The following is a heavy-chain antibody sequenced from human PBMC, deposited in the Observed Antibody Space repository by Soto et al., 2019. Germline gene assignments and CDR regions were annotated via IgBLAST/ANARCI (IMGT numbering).Heavy chain of an antibody. V-gene: IGHV3-30*18. J-gene: IGHJ6*02. CDR2: ISYDGGNK. D-gene: IGHD6-6*01. Sequence: QVQLVESGGGVVQPGRSLRLSCAASGFTFSSYGMHWVRQAPGKGLEWVAVISYDGGNKYYADSVKGRFTISRDNSKNTLYLQMNSLRAEDTAVYYCAKVASIAARTYYYGMDVWGQGTTVTVSS. CDR3: AKVASIAARTYYYGMDV. CDR1: GFTFSSYG.